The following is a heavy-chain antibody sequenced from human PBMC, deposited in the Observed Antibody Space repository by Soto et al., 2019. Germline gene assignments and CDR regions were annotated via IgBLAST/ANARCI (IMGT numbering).Heavy chain of an antibody. V-gene: IGHV3-30-3*01. CDR1: GFTFSSYA. CDR3: AREVGGEQWLVRYYYYYGMDV. D-gene: IGHD6-19*01. J-gene: IGHJ6*02. CDR2: ISYGGSNK. Sequence: GGSLRLSCAASGFTFSSYAMHWVRQAPGKGLEWVAVISYGGSNKYYADSVKGRFTISRDNSKSTLYLQMNSLRAEDTAVYYCAREVGGEQWLVRYYYYYGMDVWGQGTTVTVSS.